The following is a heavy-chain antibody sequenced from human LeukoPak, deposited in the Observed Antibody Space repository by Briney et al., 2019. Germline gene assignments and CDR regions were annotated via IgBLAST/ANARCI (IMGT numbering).Heavy chain of an antibody. V-gene: IGHV3-49*04. D-gene: IGHD2-2*01. CDR3: TRGNIVVVPAADV. CDR1: GFTFGDYA. Sequence: GGSLRLSCTASGFTFGDYAMSWVRQAPGKGLEWVGFIRSKAYGGTTEYAASVKGRFTISRDDSKNIAYLQMNSLKTEDTAVYYCTRGNIVVVPAADVWGQGTTVTVSS. CDR2: IRSKAYGGTT. J-gene: IGHJ6*02.